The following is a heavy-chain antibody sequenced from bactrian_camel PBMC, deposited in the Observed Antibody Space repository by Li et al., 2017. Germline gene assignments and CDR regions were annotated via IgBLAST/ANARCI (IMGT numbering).Heavy chain of an antibody. J-gene: IGHJ6*01. V-gene: IGHV3S11*01. CDR2: IRAGGGV. D-gene: IGHD5*01. CDR3: PLATLRLGTAAWSALVT. Sequence: VQLVESGGGLVQPGESLRLSCRGSGFTFRDYGMSWVRQVPGKGLEWVSSIRAGGGVYYASSVKGRFTMSRDDATSTVHLSMNSLESEEMALYTVPLATLRLGTAAWSALVTGARGPRSPSP. CDR1: GFTFRDYG.